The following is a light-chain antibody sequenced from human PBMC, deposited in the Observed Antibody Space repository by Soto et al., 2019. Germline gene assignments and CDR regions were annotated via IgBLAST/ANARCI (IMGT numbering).Light chain of an antibody. CDR1: SSDVGAYIF. CDR2: DIT. J-gene: IGLJ1*01. Sequence: QSVLTQPASVSGSPGQSITISCTGTSSDVGAYIFVSWYQQYPGKAPKLMIYDITNRPSGVSNRFSGSKAGNTASLTISGLQAEDGADYYCVSFTTSKSYVFGTGTKVTV. V-gene: IGLV2-14*01. CDR3: VSFTTSKSYV.